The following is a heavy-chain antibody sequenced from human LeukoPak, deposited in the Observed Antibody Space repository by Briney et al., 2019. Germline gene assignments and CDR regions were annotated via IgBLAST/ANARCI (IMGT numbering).Heavy chain of an antibody. CDR1: GFSFTNFW. CDR2: IHPEGNEK. V-gene: IGHV3-7*04. J-gene: IGHJ4*02. Sequence: GGSLRLSCAVSGFSFTNFWMSWVRQAPGRGLEWVANIHPEGNEKYHVESVKGRFTISRDNTKNLLFLQMNGLRVEDTAVYCWARGDAFSGDHWGQGTLVTVSS. CDR3: ARGDAFSGDH.